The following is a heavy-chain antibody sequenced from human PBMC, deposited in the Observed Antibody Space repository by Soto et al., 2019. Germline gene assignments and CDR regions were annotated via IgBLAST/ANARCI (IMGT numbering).Heavy chain of an antibody. CDR2: IYWDADK. CDR3: ARRLRPHPYWYFDL. V-gene: IGHV2-5*02. Sequence: QITLKESGPTLVKPTQTLTLTCTFSGFSLSTSGLGVGWIRQPPGKALEWLALIYWDADKRYSPSLKSSLTITTDTSKTQVGLTMNNMDPVDTATYDCARRLRPHPYWYFDLCCRGTLVTVSS. J-gene: IGHJ2*01. CDR1: GFSLSTSGLG.